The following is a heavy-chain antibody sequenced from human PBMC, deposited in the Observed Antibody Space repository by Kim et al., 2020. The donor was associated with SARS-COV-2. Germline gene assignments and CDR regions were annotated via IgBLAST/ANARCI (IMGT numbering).Heavy chain of an antibody. CDR3: ASSWGYSGSYYTY. CDR1: GGSFSGYY. D-gene: IGHD3-10*01. Sequence: SETLSLTCAVYGGSFSGYYWSWIRQPPGKGLEWIGEINHSGSTNYNPSLKSRVTISVDTSKNQFSLKLSSVTAADTAVYYCASSWGYSGSYYTYWGQGTLVTVSS. CDR2: INHSGST. J-gene: IGHJ4*02. V-gene: IGHV4-34*01.